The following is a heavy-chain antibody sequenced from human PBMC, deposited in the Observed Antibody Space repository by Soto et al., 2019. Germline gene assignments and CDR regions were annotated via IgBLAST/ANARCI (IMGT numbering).Heavy chain of an antibody. V-gene: IGHV2-5*02. Sequence: QITLKESGPTLVKPTQSLTLTCTFSGFSLSTSGVGVGWIRQPPGKALEWLALIYWDDDKRYSPSLKNRPTITKDTSENQVVLTMTTMDPVDTATYFCVHLGQQLVPHFDFWGQGALVIVSS. CDR2: IYWDDDK. CDR3: VHLGQQLVPHFDF. CDR1: GFSLSTSGVG. J-gene: IGHJ4*02. D-gene: IGHD6-13*01.